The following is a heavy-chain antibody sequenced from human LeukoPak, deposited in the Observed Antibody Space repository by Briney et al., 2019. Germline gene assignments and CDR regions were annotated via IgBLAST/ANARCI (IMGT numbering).Heavy chain of an antibody. Sequence: HSGGSLRLSCAASGVTFSSYAMHWVRQAPGKGLEWVAVISYDGSNKYYADSVKGRFTISRDNSKNTLYLQMNSLRAEDTAVYYCARDAVVGALAFDYWGQGTLVTVSS. CDR1: GVTFSSYA. CDR2: ISYDGSNK. CDR3: ARDAVVGALAFDY. V-gene: IGHV3-30-3*01. D-gene: IGHD2-15*01. J-gene: IGHJ4*02.